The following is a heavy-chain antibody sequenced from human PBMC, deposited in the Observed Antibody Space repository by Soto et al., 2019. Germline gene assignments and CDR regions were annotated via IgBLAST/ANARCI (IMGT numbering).Heavy chain of an antibody. Sequence: GGSLRLSCAASGFTFSNAWMNWVRQAPGKGLEWVGRIKSKTDGGTTDYAAPVKGRFTISRDDSKNTLYLQMNSLKTEDTAVYYCTTRSPRVGYYDSSGYNKGGFDYWGQGTLVTVSS. CDR3: TTRSPRVGYYDSSGYNKGGFDY. CDR2: IKSKTDGGTT. V-gene: IGHV3-15*07. D-gene: IGHD3-22*01. J-gene: IGHJ4*02. CDR1: GFTFSNAW.